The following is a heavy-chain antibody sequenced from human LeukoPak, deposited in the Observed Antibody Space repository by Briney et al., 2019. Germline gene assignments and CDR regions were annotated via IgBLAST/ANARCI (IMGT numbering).Heavy chain of an antibody. CDR2: ISSSGSTI. CDR3: AKDRWFGTFDY. V-gene: IGHV3-48*03. Sequence: PGGSLRLSCAASGFTFSSYEMNWVRQAPGKGLEWVSYISSSGSTIYYADSVKGRFTISRDNAKNSLYLQMNSLRAEDTAVYYCAKDRWFGTFDYWGQGTLVTVSS. CDR1: GFTFSSYE. J-gene: IGHJ4*02. D-gene: IGHD3-10*01.